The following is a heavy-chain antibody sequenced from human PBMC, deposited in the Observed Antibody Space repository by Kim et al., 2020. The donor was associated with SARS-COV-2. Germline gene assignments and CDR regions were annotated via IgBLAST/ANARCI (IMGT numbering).Heavy chain of an antibody. D-gene: IGHD3-3*01. CDR3: ARGRVGVVPSPVLGLGPFWKYHSMDV. CDR1: GESFSDFS. V-gene: IGHV4-34*01. J-gene: IGHJ6*03. Sequence: SETLSLTCAVFGESFSDFSWTWIRQSSGKGLEWIGEIYQSGSTNYNPSLKSRVTISLDTSKNQFSLKVTSVTAADTAIYYCARGRVGVVPSPVLGLGPFWKYHSMDVWGKGATVTVS. CDR2: IYQSGST.